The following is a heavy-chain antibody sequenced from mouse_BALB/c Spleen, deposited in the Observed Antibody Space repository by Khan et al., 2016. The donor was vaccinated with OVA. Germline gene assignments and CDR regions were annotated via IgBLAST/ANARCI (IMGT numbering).Heavy chain of an antibody. Sequence: QVQLKQSGPGLVQPSQCLSITCTVSGFSFNNYSVNWVSQSPGKGLEWMGVIWSDGSTDYYAAFISRMTISKDNSRNKLFFRMNSLQPNDTAIYYCARSGYYYGRGALFAYWGQGTLVTVSA. CDR1: GFSFNNYS. J-gene: IGHJ3*01. CDR3: ARSGYYYGRGALFAY. D-gene: IGHD1-1*01. V-gene: IGHV2-2*02. CDR2: IWSDGST.